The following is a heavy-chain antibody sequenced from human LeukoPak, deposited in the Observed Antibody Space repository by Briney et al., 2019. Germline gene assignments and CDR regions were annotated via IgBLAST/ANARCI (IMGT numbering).Heavy chain of an antibody. CDR1: GGTFISYA. V-gene: IGHV1-69*05. CDR3: ARGKRESGCDIYHFDY. Sequence: VASVKVSCKASGGTFISYAISWVRQAPGQGLEWMGRIIPIFGSASYARKFQDRVTIITDESTITVHMELSSLRSEDTAVYYCARGKRESGCDIYHFDYWGQGTLVTVSS. J-gene: IGHJ4*02. CDR2: IIPIFGSA. D-gene: IGHD5-12*01.